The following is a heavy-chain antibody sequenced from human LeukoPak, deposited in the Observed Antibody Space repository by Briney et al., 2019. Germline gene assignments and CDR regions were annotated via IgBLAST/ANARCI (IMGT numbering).Heavy chain of an antibody. CDR3: ARGYYYDSSGYFDLDY. J-gene: IGHJ4*02. CDR1: GYTFTGKY. CDR2: INPNSGGT. Sequence: ASVKVSCKASGYTFTGKYMHWVRQAPGQGLEWMGWINPNSGGTNYAQKSQGRVTMTRDTSISTAYMELSRLRSDDTAVYYCARGYYYDSSGYFDLDYWGQGTLVTVSS. V-gene: IGHV1-2*02. D-gene: IGHD3-22*01.